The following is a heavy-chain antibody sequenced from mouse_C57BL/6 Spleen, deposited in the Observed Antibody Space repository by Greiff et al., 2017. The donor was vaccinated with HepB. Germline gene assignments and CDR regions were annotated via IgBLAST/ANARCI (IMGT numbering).Heavy chain of an antibody. CDR3: ARITTVVANRSYWYFDV. CDR1: GYTFTSYG. J-gene: IGHJ1*03. Sequence: VKLMESGAELARPGASVKLSCKASGYTFTSYGISWVKQRTGQGLEWIGEIYPRSGNTYYNEKFKGKATLTADKSSSTAYMELRSLTSEDSAVYFCARITTVVANRSYWYFDVWGTGTTVTVSS. CDR2: IYPRSGNT. D-gene: IGHD1-1*01. V-gene: IGHV1-81*01.